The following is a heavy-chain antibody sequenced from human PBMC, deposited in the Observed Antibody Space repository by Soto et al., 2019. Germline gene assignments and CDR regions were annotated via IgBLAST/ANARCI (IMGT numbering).Heavy chain of an antibody. D-gene: IGHD6-13*01. Sequence: EVQLVESGGGLVQPGRSLRLSCAASGFTFDDYAMHWVRQAPGKGLEWVSGISWNSGSIGYADSVKGRFTISRDNAKNSLYLQMNSLRAEDTALYYCAKEWQPLYYYYYGMDVWGQGTTVTVSS. J-gene: IGHJ6*02. CDR2: ISWNSGSI. V-gene: IGHV3-9*01. CDR1: GFTFDDYA. CDR3: AKEWQPLYYYYYGMDV.